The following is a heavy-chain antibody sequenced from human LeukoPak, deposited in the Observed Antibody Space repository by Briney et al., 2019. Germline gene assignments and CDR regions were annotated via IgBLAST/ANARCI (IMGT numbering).Heavy chain of an antibody. V-gene: IGHV3-43D*03. CDR2: ISWDGDST. Sequence: PGGSLRLSCAASGFTFDDYAMHWVRQAPGKGLEWVSLISWDGDSTYYADSVKGRFTISRDNSKNSLYLQMNSLRDEDTALYYCAKDMEREKTVFGAVKRTGGIMDVWGKGTTVIVSS. CDR1: GFTFDDYA. CDR3: AKDMEREKTVFGAVKRTGGIMDV. D-gene: IGHD3-3*01. J-gene: IGHJ6*03.